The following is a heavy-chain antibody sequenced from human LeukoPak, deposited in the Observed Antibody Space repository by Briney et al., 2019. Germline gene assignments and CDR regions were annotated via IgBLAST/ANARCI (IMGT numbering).Heavy chain of an antibody. D-gene: IGHD6-25*01. Sequence: GGALRLSCTASGFTLSSYSMNWVRQAPGKGLEWVSYIGSAGDIIYYADSVRGRFTISRDSAKNSLYLQMNSLRAEDTAVYYCARFAAGGSYYYYMDVWGKGTTVTVSS. V-gene: IGHV3-48*04. CDR3: ARFAAGGSYYYYMDV. J-gene: IGHJ6*03. CDR2: IGSAGDII. CDR1: GFTLSSYS.